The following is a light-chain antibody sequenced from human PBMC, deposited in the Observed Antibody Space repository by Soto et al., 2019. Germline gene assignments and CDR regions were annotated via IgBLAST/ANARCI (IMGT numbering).Light chain of an antibody. CDR3: SSLTISATGV. Sequence: QSALTQPASVSGSPGQSITISCTGTTSDVGGYNRVSWYQQHPGKAPTLMIKDVSNRPSGVSDRVSGSKSGNTASLTISGLQAEDEADYYCSSLTISATGVLGGGTKLTVL. CDR2: DVS. CDR1: TSDVGGYNR. V-gene: IGLV2-14*03. J-gene: IGLJ3*02.